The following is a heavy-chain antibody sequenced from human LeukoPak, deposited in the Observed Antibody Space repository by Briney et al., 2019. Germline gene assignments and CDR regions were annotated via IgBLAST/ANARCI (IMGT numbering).Heavy chain of an antibody. CDR3: AKAYLPRGYYDSSGYYPDAFDI. CDR2: ISGSGGST. Sequence: GGSLRLSCAASGFTFSSYAMSWVRQAPGKGLEWVSAISGSGGSTYYADSVKGRFTISRDNSKNTLYLQMNSLRAEDTAVYYCAKAYLPRGYYDSSGYYPDAFDIWGQGTMVTVSS. D-gene: IGHD3-22*01. CDR1: GFTFSSYA. V-gene: IGHV3-23*01. J-gene: IGHJ3*02.